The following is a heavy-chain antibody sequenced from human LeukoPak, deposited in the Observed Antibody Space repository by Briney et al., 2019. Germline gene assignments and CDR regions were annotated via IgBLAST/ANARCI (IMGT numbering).Heavy chain of an antibody. Sequence: ASVKVSCKASGYTFTGYYMHWVRQAPGQGLEWMGWINPNSGGTNYAQKFQGRVTMTRDTSISTAYMELSRLRSDDTAVYYCARDRGIATIWFDPWGQGTLVTVSS. D-gene: IGHD6-13*01. CDR1: GYTFTGYY. V-gene: IGHV1-2*02. CDR3: ARDRGIATIWFDP. J-gene: IGHJ5*02. CDR2: INPNSGGT.